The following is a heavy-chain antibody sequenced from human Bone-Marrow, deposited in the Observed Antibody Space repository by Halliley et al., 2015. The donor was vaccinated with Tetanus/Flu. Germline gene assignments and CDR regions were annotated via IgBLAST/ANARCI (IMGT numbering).Heavy chain of an antibody. V-gene: IGHV3-7*03. CDR3: ASLDTAMVQFVY. J-gene: IGHJ4*02. CDR1: GFSISNYW. D-gene: IGHD5-18*01. Sequence: SLRLSCAISGFSISNYWLSWVRQAPGKGLEWVACIKKDEGEKYYVDSVKGRFTISRDNAKNSMYLQMNSLRVEDTALYYCASLDTAMVQFVYWGQGTLVTVSS. CDR2: IKKDEGEK.